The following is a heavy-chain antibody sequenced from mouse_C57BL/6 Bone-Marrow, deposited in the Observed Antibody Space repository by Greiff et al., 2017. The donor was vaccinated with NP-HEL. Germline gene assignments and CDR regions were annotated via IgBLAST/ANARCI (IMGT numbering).Heavy chain of an antibody. D-gene: IGHD3-2*02. V-gene: IGHV6-6*01. J-gene: IGHJ2*01. CDR2: IRNKANNHAT. Sequence: EVQLQESGGGLVQPGGSMKLSCAASGFTFSDAWMDWVRQSPEQGLEWVAEIRNKANNHATYYAESVKGRFTISRDDSKSSVYLQMNSLRAEDTGIYYCTRLDSSGSYFDYWGQGTTLTVSS. CDR1: GFTFSDAW. CDR3: TRLDSSGSYFDY.